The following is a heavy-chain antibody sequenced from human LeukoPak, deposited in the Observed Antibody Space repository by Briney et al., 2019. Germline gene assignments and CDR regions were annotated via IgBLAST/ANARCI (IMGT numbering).Heavy chain of an antibody. D-gene: IGHD6-19*01. CDR3: ATDIAVAGVPFDY. V-gene: IGHV1-24*01. CDR2: FDPEDGET. CDR1: GYTLTELS. J-gene: IGHJ4*02. Sequence: ASVKVSCKVSGYTLTELSMHWVRQAPGRGLEWMGGFDPEDGETIYAQKFQGRVTLTEDTSTDTAYMELSSLRSEDTAVYYCATDIAVAGVPFDYWGQGTLVTVSS.